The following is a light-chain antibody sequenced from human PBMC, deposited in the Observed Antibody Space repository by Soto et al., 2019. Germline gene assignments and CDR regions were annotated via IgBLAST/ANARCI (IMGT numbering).Light chain of an antibody. V-gene: IGLV2-14*01. CDR3: SSYTSSSTLRV. CDR1: SRDVGGYNY. J-gene: IGLJ1*01. Sequence: QSVLTQPASVSGSPGQSITISGTGTSRDVGGYNYVSWYQQHPGKAPKLMIYEVSNRPSGVSNRFSGSKSGNTASLTISGLQAEDEADYYCSSYTSSSTLRVFGTGTKLTVL. CDR2: EVS.